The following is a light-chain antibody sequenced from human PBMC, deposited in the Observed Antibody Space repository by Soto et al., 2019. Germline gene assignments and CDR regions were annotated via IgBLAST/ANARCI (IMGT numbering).Light chain of an antibody. CDR1: QSVSSSY. V-gene: IGKV3-15*01. CDR3: HQYNSWPPGT. J-gene: IGKJ2*01. CDR2: DAS. Sequence: LVLTQSPSTLSLSPWERANLFCRAIQSVSSSYLAWYQQKPGQAPRLLISDASTRATGIPARFSGSGSGTEFTLTISSLQSEDFALYYCHQYNSWPPGTFGQGTKVDIK.